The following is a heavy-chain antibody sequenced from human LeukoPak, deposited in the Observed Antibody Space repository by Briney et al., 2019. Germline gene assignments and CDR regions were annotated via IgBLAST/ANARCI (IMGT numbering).Heavy chain of an antibody. J-gene: IGHJ4*02. V-gene: IGHV3-66*02. CDR2: IHSGGST. CDR1: GSIVSNNY. Sequence: GGSLRLSCAASGSIVSNNYMNWVRQAPGKGLEWVSVIHSGGSTYYADSVKGRFTISRDNSKNTVNLQMNDLRAEDTAVYYCARSCDARLNFDYWGQGTLVTVSS. CDR3: ARSCDARLNFDY.